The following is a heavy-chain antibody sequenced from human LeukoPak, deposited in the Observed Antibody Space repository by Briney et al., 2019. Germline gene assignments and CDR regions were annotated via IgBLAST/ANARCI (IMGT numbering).Heavy chain of an antibody. CDR1: GYTXTGYY. D-gene: IGHD3-22*01. CDR2: INPNSGGT. CDR3: ASDSSGSDAFDI. J-gene: IGHJ3*02. Sequence: GASVKVSCKASGYTXTGYYMHWVRQAPGQGLEWMGWINPNSGGTNYAQKFQGRVTMTRDTSISTAYMELSELRSDDTAVYYCASDSSGSDAFDIRGQGTMVTVSS. V-gene: IGHV1-2*02.